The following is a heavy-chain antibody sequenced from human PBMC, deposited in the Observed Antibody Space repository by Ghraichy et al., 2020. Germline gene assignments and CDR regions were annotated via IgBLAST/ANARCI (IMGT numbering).Heavy chain of an antibody. D-gene: IGHD2-15*01. CDR2: ISFDGSNK. CDR1: GFTFTNYA. CDR3: AKDSLMRHRYYYYYYMDV. J-gene: IGHJ6*03. V-gene: IGHV3-30*18. Sequence: LSLTCAASGFTFTNYAIHWVHQAPGKGLEWVTLISFDGSNKYYADSVKGRFTISRDDSRNTLYLQMNGLRGDDTAVYYCAKDSLMRHRYYYYYYMDVWGKGTTVTVSS.